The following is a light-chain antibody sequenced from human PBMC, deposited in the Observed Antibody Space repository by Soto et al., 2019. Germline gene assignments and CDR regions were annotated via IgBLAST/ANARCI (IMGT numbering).Light chain of an antibody. CDR3: MQGTQWPPIT. Sequence: DVVVTQSPLSLPVTLGQAASISCRSSQSLVYRDGNTYLSWFHQRTGQSPRRLIYKVSNRDSGVPDRFIVSGSGTDFTLKISRMEAEDVGVYYCMQGTQWPPITFGQGTRLKIK. J-gene: IGKJ5*01. V-gene: IGKV2-30*01. CDR1: QSLVYRDGNTY. CDR2: KVS.